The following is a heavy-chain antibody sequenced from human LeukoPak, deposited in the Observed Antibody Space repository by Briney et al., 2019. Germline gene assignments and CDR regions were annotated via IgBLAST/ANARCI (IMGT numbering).Heavy chain of an antibody. Sequence: GGSLRLSCAASGFTFSSYSMNWVRQAPGKGLEWVSSISSSSSYIYYADSVKGRFTISRDNAKNSLYLQMNSLRAEDTALYYCVRDISGYYFDYWGQGTLVTVSS. V-gene: IGHV3-21*04. D-gene: IGHD3-22*01. CDR3: VRDISGYYFDY. J-gene: IGHJ4*02. CDR1: GFTFSSYS. CDR2: ISSSSSYI.